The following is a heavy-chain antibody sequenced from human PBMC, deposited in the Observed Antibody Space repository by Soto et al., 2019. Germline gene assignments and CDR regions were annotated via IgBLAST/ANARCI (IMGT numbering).Heavy chain of an antibody. V-gene: IGHV3-30-3*01. CDR1: GFTFSSYT. CDR3: ARDSRTPSSEQLWAVNCFDP. CDR2: ISYDGYNS. D-gene: IGHD2-21*01. J-gene: IGHJ5*02. Sequence: QVQLVESGGGVVQPGRSLRLSCAASGFTFSSYTMHWVRQAPGRGLEWVAVISYDGYNSFYTDSVRGRFTISRDNSKNALFLQMNSLGSEDTAVYYCARDSRTPSSEQLWAVNCFDPWGQATLVTVSS.